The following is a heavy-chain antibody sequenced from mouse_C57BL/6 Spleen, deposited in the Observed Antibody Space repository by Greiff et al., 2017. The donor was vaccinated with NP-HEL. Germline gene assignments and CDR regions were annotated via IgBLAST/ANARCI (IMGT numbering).Heavy chain of an antibody. CDR1: GFTFSSYT. CDR3: ARQVLSKRDDAMDY. V-gene: IGHV5-9*01. J-gene: IGHJ4*01. Sequence: EVHLVESGGGLVKPGGSLKLSCAASGFTFSSYTMSWVRQTPEQRLEWVATISGAGGNTYYPHSVQGRFTISSYKAKNTLYMQMSSLRSEDTALYYCARQVLSKRDDAMDYWGQGTSVTVSS. CDR2: ISGAGGNT. D-gene: IGHD1-1*02.